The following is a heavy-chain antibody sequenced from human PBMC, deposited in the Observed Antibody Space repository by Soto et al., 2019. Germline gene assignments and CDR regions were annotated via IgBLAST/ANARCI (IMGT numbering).Heavy chain of an antibody. CDR1: GGTFSSYT. CDR3: ARDKSPYYFVY. V-gene: IGHV1-69*08. J-gene: IGHJ4*02. CDR2: IIPILGIA. Sequence: QVQLVQSGAEVKKPGSSVKVSCKASGGTFSSYTISWVRQAPGQGLEWMGRIIPILGIANYAQKFQGRVTITADKSTSTAYMELSSLRSEDTAMYYCARDKSPYYFVYWGQGTLVTVSS.